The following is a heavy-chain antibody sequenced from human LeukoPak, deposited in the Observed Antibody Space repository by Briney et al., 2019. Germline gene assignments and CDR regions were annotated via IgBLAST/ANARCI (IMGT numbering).Heavy chain of an antibody. J-gene: IGHJ4*02. CDR1: GFTFSSYA. CDR2: TSESGDNT. V-gene: IGHV3-23*01. Sequence: GGSLRLSCAASGFTFSSYAMTWVRQAPGKGLEWVSVTSESGDNTYYGDSVKGRFTVSRDNSKNTLYLQLNSLRAEDTAVYYCARQHCSGGDCYFFDWGQGTLVTVSS. CDR3: ARQHCSGGDCYFFD. D-gene: IGHD2-15*01.